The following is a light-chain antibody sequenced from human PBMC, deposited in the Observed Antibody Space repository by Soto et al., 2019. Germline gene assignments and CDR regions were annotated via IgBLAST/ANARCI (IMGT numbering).Light chain of an antibody. J-gene: IGKJ5*01. CDR3: QQFNNVFPLP. V-gene: IGKV3-15*01. CDR1: QSIXRN. Sequence: SKSASTLSVNARESATVSCMASQSIXRNLAWYKMKPGQAPRLLIXGASTRATGIPARFSGSGSGREFTLTISSLKSEDLAVYYCQQFNNVFPLPFCQGIQLEV. CDR2: GAS.